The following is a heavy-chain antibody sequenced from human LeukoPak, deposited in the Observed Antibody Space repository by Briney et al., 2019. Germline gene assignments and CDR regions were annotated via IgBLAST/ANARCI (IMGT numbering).Heavy chain of an antibody. CDR3: AKDQDIYDFWSGYYLAYDY. CDR1: GFTFSSYA. CDR2: ISGSGGST. Sequence: GGSLRLSCAASGFTFSSYAMSWVRQAPGKGLEWVSAISGSGGSTYYADSVKGRFTISRGNSKNTLYLQMNSLRAEDTAVYYCAKDQDIYDFWSGYYLAYDYWVQGTLVTVSS. J-gene: IGHJ4*02. V-gene: IGHV3-23*01. D-gene: IGHD3-3*01.